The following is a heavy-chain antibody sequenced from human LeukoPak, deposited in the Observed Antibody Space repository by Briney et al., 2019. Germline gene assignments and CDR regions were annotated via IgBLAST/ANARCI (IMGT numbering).Heavy chain of an antibody. CDR2: ISSSGSTI. V-gene: IGHV3-48*03. CDR3: ARGGNTMTPFDY. CDR1: GFTFSSYE. J-gene: IGHJ4*02. D-gene: IGHD3-22*01. Sequence: GESLRLSCAASGFTFSSYEMNWVRQAPGKGLEWVSYISSSGSTIYYADSVKGRFTISRDNAKNSLYLQMNSLRAEDTAVYYCARGGNTMTPFDYWGQGTLVTVSS.